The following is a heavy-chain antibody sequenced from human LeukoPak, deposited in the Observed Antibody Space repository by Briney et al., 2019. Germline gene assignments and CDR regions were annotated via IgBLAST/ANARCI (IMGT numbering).Heavy chain of an antibody. J-gene: IGHJ4*02. CDR3: ARDRTYTDYDPYFDI. V-gene: IGHV3-7*01. D-gene: IGHD5-12*01. Sequence: GGSLRLSCAASGFTFSRFWMSWVRQAPGKGLECVANIKQDGSEKYYVDSVKGRFTISRDNAKNSLYIQMTSVRADDTAVYYCARDRTYTDYDPYFDIWGQGTLVTVSS. CDR2: IKQDGSEK. CDR1: GFTFSRFW.